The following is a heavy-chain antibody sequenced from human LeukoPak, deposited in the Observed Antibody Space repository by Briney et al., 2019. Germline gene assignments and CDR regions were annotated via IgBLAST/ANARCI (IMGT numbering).Heavy chain of an antibody. D-gene: IGHD3-16*01. CDR3: AREARYALDWFDP. J-gene: IGHJ5*02. CDR2: IYYSGST. Sequence: SQTLSLTCTVSGGSISSGGYYWSWIRQHPGKGLEWIGYIYYSGSTYYNPSLKSRVTISVDTSKNQFSLKLSSVTAVDTAVYYCAREARYALDWFDPWGQGTLVTVSS. V-gene: IGHV4-31*03. CDR1: GGSISSGGYY.